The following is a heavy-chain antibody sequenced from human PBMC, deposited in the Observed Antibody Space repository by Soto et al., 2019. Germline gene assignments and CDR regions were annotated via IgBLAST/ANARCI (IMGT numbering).Heavy chain of an antibody. CDR1: GYTFTSYD. V-gene: IGHV1-3*05. CDR3: ARDKITGTPDY. D-gene: IGHD1-20*01. Sequence: QVQVVQSGAEEKKPGASVKVSCKASGYTFTSYDMHWVRQAPGQRLEWMGWINAGNGNTKYSQKFQGRVTITRATAASPAYMALSSPRCEDTAVYHCARDKITGTPDYWGQGTLVTVSS. CDR2: INAGNGNT. J-gene: IGHJ4*02.